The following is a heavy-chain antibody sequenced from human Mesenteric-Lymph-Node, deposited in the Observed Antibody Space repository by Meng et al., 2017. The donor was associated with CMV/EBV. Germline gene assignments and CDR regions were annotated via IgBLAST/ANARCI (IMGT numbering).Heavy chain of an antibody. Sequence: GGSLRLSCAASGFTFSDFWMHWVRQAPGKGLVWVSRSNSDGSNTAYADSLKGRFTISRDNAKNSLYLQMNSLRVEDTAVSYCARDGGTHGWFDPWGQGTLVPVSS. CDR2: SNSDGSNT. CDR3: ARDGGTHGWFDP. CDR1: GFTFSDFW. V-gene: IGHV3-74*03. D-gene: IGHD3-3*01. J-gene: IGHJ5*02.